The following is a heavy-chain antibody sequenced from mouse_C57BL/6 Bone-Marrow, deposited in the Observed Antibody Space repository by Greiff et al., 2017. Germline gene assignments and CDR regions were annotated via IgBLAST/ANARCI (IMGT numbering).Heavy chain of an antibody. J-gene: IGHJ2*01. CDR1: GYTFTSYW. Sequence: QVQLQQPGAELVKPGASVKLSCKASGYTFTSYWMQWVKQRPGQGLEWIGEIDPSDSYTNYNQKFKGKATLTVDTSSSTAYMQLSSLTSEDSAVYYCVRGVGLRYWGKGTTLTVSS. CDR2: IDPSDSYT. CDR3: VRGVGLRY. V-gene: IGHV1-50*01. D-gene: IGHD4-1*01.